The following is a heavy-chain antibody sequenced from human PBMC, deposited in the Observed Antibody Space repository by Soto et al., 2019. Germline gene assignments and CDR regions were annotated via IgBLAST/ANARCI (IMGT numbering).Heavy chain of an antibody. CDR2: IIPILGIA. V-gene: IGHV1-69*02. D-gene: IGHD2-2*01. Sequence: SVKVSCKASGGTFSSYTISWVRQAPGQGLEWMGRIIPILGIANYAQKFQGRVTITADKSTSTAYMELSSLRSEDTAVYYCASAGRCASCYAPGDYWGQGTLVTVSS. J-gene: IGHJ4*02. CDR3: ASAGRCASCYAPGDY. CDR1: GGTFSSYT.